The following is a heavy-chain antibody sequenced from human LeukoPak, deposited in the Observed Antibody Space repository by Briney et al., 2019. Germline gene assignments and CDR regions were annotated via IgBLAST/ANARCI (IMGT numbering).Heavy chain of an antibody. J-gene: IGHJ4*02. Sequence: GGSLRLSCAASGFTFTTYAMSWVRQAPGKGLEWVSGISGLGDNTYYVDSVKGRFTISRDNAKNTQYLQINSLRVEDTAVYYCARSLRSPRYCINDTCYFDYWGQGTLVTVSS. CDR3: ARSLRSPRYCINDTCYFDY. CDR2: ISGLGDNT. CDR1: GFTFTTYA. V-gene: IGHV3-23*01. D-gene: IGHD2-8*01.